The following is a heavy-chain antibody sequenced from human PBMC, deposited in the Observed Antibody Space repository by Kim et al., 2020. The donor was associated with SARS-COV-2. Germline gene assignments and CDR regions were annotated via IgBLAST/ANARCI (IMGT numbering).Heavy chain of an antibody. Sequence: SETLSLTCTVSGGSVSSGSYYWSWIRQPPGKGLEWIGYIYYSGSTNYNPSLKSRVTISVDTSKNQFSLKLSSVTAADTAVYYCARDADSSSWYSLDYWGQGTLVTVSS. D-gene: IGHD6-13*01. CDR2: IYYSGST. CDR1: GGSVSSGSYY. J-gene: IGHJ4*02. CDR3: ARDADSSSWYSLDY. V-gene: IGHV4-61*01.